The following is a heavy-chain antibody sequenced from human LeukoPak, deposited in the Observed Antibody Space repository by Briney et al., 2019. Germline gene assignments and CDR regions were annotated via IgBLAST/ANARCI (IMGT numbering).Heavy chain of an antibody. CDR3: ARDLCSLTSCYGY. CDR2: INPNTGGT. D-gene: IGHD2-2*01. CDR1: GYTFTNYY. V-gene: IGHV1-2*02. J-gene: IGHJ4*02. Sequence: GASVKVSCKASGYTFTNYYMHWVRQAPGQGLEWIGWINPNTGGTNYAQKFQGRVTMTRDTSISTAYMELNRLRSDDTAVYYCARDLCSLTSCYGYWGQGTLVTVSS.